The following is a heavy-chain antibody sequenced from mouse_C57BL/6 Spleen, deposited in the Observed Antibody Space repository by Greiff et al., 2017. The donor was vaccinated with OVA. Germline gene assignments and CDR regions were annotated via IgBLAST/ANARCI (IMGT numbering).Heavy chain of an antibody. V-gene: IGHV1-55*01. D-gene: IGHD4-1*01. J-gene: IGHJ1*03. CDR1: GYTFTSYW. CDR3: ARLAGRTGTDFDV. Sequence: QVQLQQPGAELVKPGASVKMSCKASGYTFTSYWITWVKQRPGQGLEWIGDIYPGSGSTNYNEKFKSKATLTGDTASSTAYMQLSSLTSEDSAVYYGARLAGRTGTDFDVWGTGTTVTVSS. CDR2: IYPGSGST.